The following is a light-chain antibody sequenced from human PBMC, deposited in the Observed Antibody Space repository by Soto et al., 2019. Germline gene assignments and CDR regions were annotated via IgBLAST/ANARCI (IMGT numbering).Light chain of an antibody. Sequence: EVLMTQFPATLSVSPGERATLSCRASENIFTKLAWYQQKVGQTPRLVIFGASTRATGIPDRFSGGESGTEFTLTISSLQSEDIGIYYCQQYNKWPPTFGGGTKVEI. J-gene: IGKJ4*01. V-gene: IGKV3-15*01. CDR3: QQYNKWPPT. CDR2: GAS. CDR1: ENIFTK.